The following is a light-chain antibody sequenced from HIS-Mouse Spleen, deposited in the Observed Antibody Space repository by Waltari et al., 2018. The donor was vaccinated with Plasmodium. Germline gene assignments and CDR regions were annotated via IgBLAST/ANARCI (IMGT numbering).Light chain of an antibody. V-gene: IGLV1-47*01. J-gene: IGLJ3*02. CDR3: AAWDDSLSGRV. CDR1: SSNHGSKY. Sequence: QSVLTQPPSASGTPGQRVIISCSGSSSNHGSKYVYWYKQLPGTAPKLLIYRNNQRPSGVPDRFSGSKSGTSASLAISGLRSEDEADYYCAAWDDSLSGRVFGGGTKLTVL. CDR2: RNN.